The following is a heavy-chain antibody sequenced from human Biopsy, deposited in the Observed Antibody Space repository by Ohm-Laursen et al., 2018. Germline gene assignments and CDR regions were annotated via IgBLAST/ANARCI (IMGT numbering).Heavy chain of an antibody. J-gene: IGHJ5*02. Sequence: PSDTLSLTCIVSGGSISSSTPYYWAWLRQPPGKGLEWIGSIYNTETTFYNPSLKSRVTISVDTSTNQFSLKVSSVTAADTALYFCARHPTGFWFDPWGHGTLVTVSS. CDR3: ARHPTGFWFDP. CDR2: IYNTETT. CDR1: GGSISSSTPYY. V-gene: IGHV4-39*01.